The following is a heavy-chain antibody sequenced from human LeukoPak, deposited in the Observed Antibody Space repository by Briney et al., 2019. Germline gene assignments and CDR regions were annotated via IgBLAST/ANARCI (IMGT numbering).Heavy chain of an antibody. D-gene: IGHD1-26*01. V-gene: IGHV1-58*01. J-gene: IGHJ4*02. CDR3: AADQIEGIVGATIFFDY. CDR2: IVVGSGNT. CDR1: GFTFTSSA. Sequence: ASVKVSCKASGFTFTSSAVQWVRQARGQRLEWIGWIVVGSGNTNYAQKFQERVTITRDMSTSTAYMELSSLRSEDTAVYYCAADQIEGIVGATIFFDYWGQGTLVTVSS.